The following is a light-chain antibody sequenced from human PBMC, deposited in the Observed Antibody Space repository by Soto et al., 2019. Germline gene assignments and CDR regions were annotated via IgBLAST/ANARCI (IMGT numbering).Light chain of an antibody. Sequence: EIVLTQSPGTLSLSPWEIATLSCRASQSVSSSYLAWYQQKPGQAPRLLIYGASTRATGIPARFSGSGSGTEFTLTISSLQSEDFAVYYCQQYNNWPPSTFGGGTKVDIK. V-gene: IGKV3-15*01. J-gene: IGKJ4*01. CDR3: QQYNNWPPST. CDR2: GAS. CDR1: QSVSSSY.